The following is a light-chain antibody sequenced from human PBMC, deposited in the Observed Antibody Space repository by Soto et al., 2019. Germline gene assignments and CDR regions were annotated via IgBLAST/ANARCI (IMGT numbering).Light chain of an antibody. CDR3: CSYAVGGTFV. V-gene: IGLV2-23*03. J-gene: IGLJ2*01. Sequence: QSALTQPASVSGSPGQSITISCTGTSSDVGSYNLVSWYQQHPGKAPKLMIYEGSKRPSGVSNRFSGSKSGNTASLTISGLQAEDEAAYYCCSYAVGGTFVFGGGTKVTVL. CDR1: SSDVGSYNL. CDR2: EGS.